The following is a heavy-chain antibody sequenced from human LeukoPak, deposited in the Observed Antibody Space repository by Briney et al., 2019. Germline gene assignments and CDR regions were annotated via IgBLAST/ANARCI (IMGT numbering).Heavy chain of an antibody. CDR1: GGTFSSYA. V-gene: IGHV1-69*13. D-gene: IGHD1-1*01. CDR2: IIPIFGTA. CDR3: ARTEVDWNDDAFDI. J-gene: IGHJ3*02. Sequence: ASVKVSCKASGGTFSSYAISWVRRAPGQGLEWMGGIIPIFGTANYAQKFQGRVTITADESTSTAYMELSSLRSEDTAVYYCARTEVDWNDDAFDIWGQGTMVTVSS.